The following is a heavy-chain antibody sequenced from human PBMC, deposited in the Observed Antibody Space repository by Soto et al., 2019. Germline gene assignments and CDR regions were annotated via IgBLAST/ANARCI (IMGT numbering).Heavy chain of an antibody. V-gene: IGHV4-34*01. D-gene: IGHD6-13*01. Sequence: SESLSLTCAVYGGSFSGYYWSWIRQPPGKGLEWIGEINHSGSTNYNPSLKSRITKTVDTSKNQYSMKLNSVTAADTAMNYCARGCSGGYSSSCLWGQGTLVTVSS. J-gene: IGHJ4*02. CDR3: ARGCSGGYSSSCL. CDR2: INHSGST. CDR1: GGSFSGYY.